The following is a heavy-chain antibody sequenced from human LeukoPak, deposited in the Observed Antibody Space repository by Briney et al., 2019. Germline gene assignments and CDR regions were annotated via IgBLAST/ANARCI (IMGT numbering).Heavy chain of an antibody. Sequence: PGGSLRLSCAASGFTFRTYWMSWIRQAPGKGPEWVADINQDGSEEYYVQSVKGRFTVCRDNAQNAVFLQMTNLRADDTAVYYCARLKMEPQRNAFDFSGQGTVVTASS. CDR3: ARLKMEPQRNAFDF. D-gene: IGHD5-24*01. J-gene: IGHJ3*01. CDR2: INQDGSEE. CDR1: GFTFRTYW. V-gene: IGHV3-7*01.